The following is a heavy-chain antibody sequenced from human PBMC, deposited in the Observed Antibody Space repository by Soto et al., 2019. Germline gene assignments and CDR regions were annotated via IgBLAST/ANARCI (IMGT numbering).Heavy chain of an antibody. CDR3: ARVGYSGYDSDDSSAGEDY. J-gene: IGHJ4*02. V-gene: IGHV4-30-4*01. CDR2: IYYSGST. D-gene: IGHD5-12*01. Sequence: QVQLQESGPGLVKPSQTLSLTCTVSGGSISSGDYYWSWIRQPPGKGLEWIGYIYYSGSTYYNPSLKRRVTISVDTSKNQFSLKLSSVTAADTAVYYCARVGYSGYDSDDSSAGEDYWGQGTLVTVSS. CDR1: GGSISSGDYY.